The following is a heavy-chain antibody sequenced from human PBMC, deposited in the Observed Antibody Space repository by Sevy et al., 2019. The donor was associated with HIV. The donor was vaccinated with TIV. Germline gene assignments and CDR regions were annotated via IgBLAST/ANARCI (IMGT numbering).Heavy chain of an antibody. V-gene: IGHV3-20*04. Sequence: GGSLRLSCAASGFTFDDYGMSWVRQVPGKGLEWVSSISWNGGSTSYTDFVKGRFTISRDNAKNSLFLQVNSLRAEDTALYYCARDKSCGGACYYFDYWGQGALITVSS. CDR2: ISWNGGST. CDR1: GFTFDDYG. CDR3: ARDKSCGGACYYFDY. D-gene: IGHD2-21*02. J-gene: IGHJ4*02.